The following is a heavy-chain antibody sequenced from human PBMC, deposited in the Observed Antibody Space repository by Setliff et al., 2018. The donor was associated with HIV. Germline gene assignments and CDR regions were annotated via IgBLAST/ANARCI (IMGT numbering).Heavy chain of an antibody. CDR1: GFTFPSYS. CDR3: ARDTRWGDWYFDL. D-gene: IGHD7-27*01. Sequence: ASVKVSCKASGFTFPSYSIHWVRQAPGQSLEWMGWISAGNGNTKYSQNFQGRVTITRDTSATTAYMELSSLRSEDTAVYYCARDTRWGDWYFDLWGRGTLGTSPQ. V-gene: IGHV1-3*01. J-gene: IGHJ2*01. CDR2: ISAGNGNT.